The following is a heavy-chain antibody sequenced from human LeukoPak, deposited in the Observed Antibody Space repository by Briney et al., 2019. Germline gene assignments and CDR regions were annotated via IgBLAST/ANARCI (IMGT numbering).Heavy chain of an antibody. V-gene: IGHV3-66*01. CDR2: IYSGGST. J-gene: IGHJ6*02. Sequence: QPGGSLRLSCAASGFTFSSYAMSWVRQAPGKGLEWVSVIYSGGSTYYADSVKGRFTISRDNSKNTLYLQMNSLRAEDTAVYYCARDVRDYYYYGMDVWGQGTTVTVSS. D-gene: IGHD2-8*01. CDR3: ARDVRDYYYYGMDV. CDR1: GFTFSSYA.